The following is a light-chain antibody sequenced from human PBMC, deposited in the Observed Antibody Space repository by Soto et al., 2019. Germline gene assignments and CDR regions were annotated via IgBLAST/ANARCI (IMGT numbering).Light chain of an antibody. CDR3: QQYGSSRT. CDR2: SAS. Sequence: EVVLTQSPGTLSLSPGERATLSCRASQSISSSYLAWYQLKPGQAPRLLIYSASSRATGIPDRFSGSGSGTDFTLTISRLEPEDFAVYYCQQYGSSRTFGQGTKVEFK. J-gene: IGKJ1*01. V-gene: IGKV3-20*01. CDR1: QSISSSY.